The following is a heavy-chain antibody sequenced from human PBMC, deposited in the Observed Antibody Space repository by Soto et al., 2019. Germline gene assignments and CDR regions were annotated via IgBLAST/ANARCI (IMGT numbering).Heavy chain of an antibody. CDR3: ARDQAPGLLWFGQPLLDY. J-gene: IGHJ4*02. V-gene: IGHV3-64*01. Sequence: PGGSLRLSCAASGFTFSSYAMHWVRQAPGKGLEYVSAISSNGGSTYYANSVKGRFTISRDNSKNTLYLQMGSLRAEDMAVYYCARDQAPGLLWFGQPLLDYWGKGTLVTVAS. CDR2: ISSNGGST. D-gene: IGHD3-10*01. CDR1: GFTFSSYA.